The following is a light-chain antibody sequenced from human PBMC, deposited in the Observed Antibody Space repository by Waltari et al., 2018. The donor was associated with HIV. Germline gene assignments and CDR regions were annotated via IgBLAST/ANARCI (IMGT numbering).Light chain of an antibody. V-gene: IGLV2-14*01. J-gene: IGLJ1*01. Sequence: QSALAQPASVSGSPGQSITISCAGAVVDSGTDIYVSWYQQHPGRAPRLIIYMLSRRPSGVSDRFSGSSSGMSATLTISGLQSDDEAHYYCSSYSTITSLFVFGTGTRVTVL. CDR3: SSYSTITSLFV. CDR1: VVDSGTDIY. CDR2: MLS.